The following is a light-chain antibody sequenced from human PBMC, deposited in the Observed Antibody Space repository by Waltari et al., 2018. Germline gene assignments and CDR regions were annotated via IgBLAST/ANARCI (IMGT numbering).Light chain of an antibody. Sequence: QSALTQPASVSGSPGQSITISCTGTNSDVGDYNCVSWYQQHPGNVPKHLFYEVSNRPSGVSNHCSASTSGNTASLTSSGLQAEDEADYYCSSCTSTTNHLLFGGGTKLTVL. CDR3: SSCTSTTNHLL. CDR1: NSDVGDYNC. CDR2: EVS. J-gene: IGLJ3*02. V-gene: IGLV2-14*01.